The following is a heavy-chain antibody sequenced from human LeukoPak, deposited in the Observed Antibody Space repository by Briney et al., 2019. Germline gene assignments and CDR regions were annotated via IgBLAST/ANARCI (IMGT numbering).Heavy chain of an antibody. D-gene: IGHD6-13*01. J-gene: IGHJ4*02. CDR2: ISGSGGST. CDR1: GFIFSSYA. V-gene: IGHV3-23*01. Sequence: PGGSLRLSCAASGFIFSSYAMSWVRQAPGKGLEWVSAISGSGGSTYYADSVKGRFTISRDNSKNTLYLQMNSLRAEDTAVYYCAKVYVGSSSWYTPYYFDYWGQGTLVTVSS. CDR3: AKVYVGSSSWYTPYYFDY.